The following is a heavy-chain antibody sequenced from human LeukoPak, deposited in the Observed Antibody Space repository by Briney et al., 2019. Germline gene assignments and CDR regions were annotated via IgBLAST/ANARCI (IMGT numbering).Heavy chain of an antibody. CDR1: GFTVSSNY. V-gene: IGHV3-53*01. J-gene: IGHJ4*02. CDR2: IYSGGST. D-gene: IGHD3-3*01. CDR3: AKDRRFGVVPDLDY. Sequence: GGSLRLSCAASGFTVSSNYMSWVRQAPGKGLEWVSVIYSGGSTYYADSVKGRFTISRDNSKNTLYLQMNSLRAEDTAVYYCAKDRRFGVVPDLDYWGQGTLVTVSS.